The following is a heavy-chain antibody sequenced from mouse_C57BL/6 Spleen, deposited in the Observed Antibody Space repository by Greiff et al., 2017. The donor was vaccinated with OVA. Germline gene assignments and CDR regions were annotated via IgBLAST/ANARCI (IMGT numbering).Heavy chain of an antibody. CDR1: GYTFTSYW. Sequence: VQLQQSGAELAKPGASVKLSCKASGYTFTSYWMHWVKQRPGQGLEWIGYINPSSGYTKYNQKFKDKATLTAGKSSSPAYMQLSSLTYEDSAVYYCARDYYGSSYYFDYWGQGTTLTVSS. D-gene: IGHD1-1*01. CDR3: ARDYYGSSYYFDY. J-gene: IGHJ2*01. V-gene: IGHV1-7*01. CDR2: INPSSGYT.